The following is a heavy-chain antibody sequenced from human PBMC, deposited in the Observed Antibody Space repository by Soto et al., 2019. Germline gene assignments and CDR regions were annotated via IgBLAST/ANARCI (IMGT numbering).Heavy chain of an antibody. J-gene: IGHJ4*02. CDR2: ISASSSTM. V-gene: IGHV3-48*01. CDR3: ARDPTDTMIVVAPYYFDY. CDR1: GFTFSSYS. Sequence: GGSLRLSCAASGFTFSSYSMNWVRQAPGKGLEWISYISASSSTMYYADSVKGRFTISRDNSKNTLYLQMNSLRAEDTAVYYCARDPTDTMIVVAPYYFDYWGQGTLVTVSS. D-gene: IGHD3-22*01.